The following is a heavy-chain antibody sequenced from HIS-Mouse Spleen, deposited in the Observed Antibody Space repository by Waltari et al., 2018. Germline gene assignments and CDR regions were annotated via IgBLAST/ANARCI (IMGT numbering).Heavy chain of an antibody. J-gene: IGHJ4*02. CDR3: AKDKHHAFDY. CDR2: ISYDGSNK. CDR1: GFTFSTYG. Sequence: QVQLVESGGGVVQAGRSLRLSCAASGFTFSTYGMTWVRQAPGKGLEWVAVISYDGSNKYYADSVKGRFTISRDNSKNTLYLQMNSLRAEDTAVYYCAKDKHHAFDYWGQGTLVTVSS. V-gene: IGHV3-30*18.